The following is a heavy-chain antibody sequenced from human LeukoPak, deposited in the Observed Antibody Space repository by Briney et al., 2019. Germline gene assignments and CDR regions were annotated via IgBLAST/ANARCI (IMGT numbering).Heavy chain of an antibody. Sequence: GGSLRLSCAASGFTFTSDSMNWVRQAPGKGLEWVSAISGGGGSTYYADSVKGRFTISRDNSKNTLYLQVNNLRAEDTAVYYCAKSLNSSSWYGGYWGQGTLVTVSS. V-gene: IGHV3-23*01. CDR2: ISGGGGST. CDR3: AKSLNSSSWYGGY. D-gene: IGHD6-13*01. J-gene: IGHJ4*02. CDR1: GFTFTSDS.